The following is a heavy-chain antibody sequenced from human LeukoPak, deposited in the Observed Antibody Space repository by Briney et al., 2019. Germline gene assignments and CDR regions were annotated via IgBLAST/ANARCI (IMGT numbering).Heavy chain of an antibody. J-gene: IGHJ5*02. CDR3: TRSSRLGGWFDP. D-gene: IGHD6-13*01. CDR1: GGSISSYY. CDR2: IYYSGST. V-gene: IGHV4-59*01. Sequence: SETLSLTCTVSGGSISSYYWSWIRQPPGKGLEWIGYIYYSGSTNYNPSLKSRATISVDTSKNQFSLKLSSVTAADTAVYYCTRSSRLGGWFDPWGQGTLVTVSS.